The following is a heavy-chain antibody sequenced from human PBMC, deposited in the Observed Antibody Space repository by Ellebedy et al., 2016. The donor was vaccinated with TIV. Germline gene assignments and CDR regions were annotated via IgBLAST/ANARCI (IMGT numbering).Heavy chain of an antibody. V-gene: IGHV3-7*01. J-gene: IGHJ6*02. CDR3: ARDALDGGYSYGYDYYYGMDV. CDR1: GFTFSSYW. CDR2: IKQDGSEK. Sequence: GESLKISCAASGFTFSSYWMSWVRQAPGKGLEWVANIKQDGSEKYYVDSVKGRFTISRDNAKNSLYLQMNSLRAEDTAVYYCARDALDGGYSYGYDYYYGMDVWGQGTTVTVSS. D-gene: IGHD5-18*01.